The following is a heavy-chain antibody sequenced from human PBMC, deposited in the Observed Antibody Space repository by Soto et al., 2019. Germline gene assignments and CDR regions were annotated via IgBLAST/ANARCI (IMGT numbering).Heavy chain of an antibody. D-gene: IGHD3-22*01. CDR3: ARSLLGDYYDSDGLDN. Sequence: SVRVACKASGGTFISYAISGVRQAHGQGLEWMGGIIPIFGTANYAQKFQGRVTITADKSTSTVYMDLSSLRSEDTAVYYCARSLLGDYYDSDGLDNWGQGTLVTVSS. CDR1: GGTFISYA. J-gene: IGHJ4*02. CDR2: IIPIFGTA. V-gene: IGHV1-69*06.